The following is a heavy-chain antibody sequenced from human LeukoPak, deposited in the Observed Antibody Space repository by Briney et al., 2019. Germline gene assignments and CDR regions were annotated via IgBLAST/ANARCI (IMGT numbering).Heavy chain of an antibody. CDR3: ARDRGLRLGDFSLNSDYFDF. V-gene: IGHV1-2*02. CDR1: GFTFTNYL. D-gene: IGHD3-16*01. J-gene: IGHJ4*02. Sequence: ASVKVSCKSFGFTFTNYLLHWVRQAPGQGLEWMGWINPDSGGTTDAQKFQGRVTMTRDTSISTVYLEVNRLTSDDTAVYYCARDRGLRLGDFSLNSDYFDFWGQGTLVTVSS. CDR2: INPDSGGT.